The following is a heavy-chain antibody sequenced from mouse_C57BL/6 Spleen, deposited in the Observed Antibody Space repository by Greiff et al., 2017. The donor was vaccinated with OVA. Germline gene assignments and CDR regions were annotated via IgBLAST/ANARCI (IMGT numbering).Heavy chain of an antibody. CDR3: ARWTGYFDY. D-gene: IGHD4-1*01. CDR2: INPNNGGT. CDR1: GYTFTDYY. Sequence: VHVKQSGPELVKPGASVKISCKASGYTFTDYYMNWVKQSHGKSLEWIGDINPNNGGTSYNQKFKGKATLTVDKSSSTAYMELRSLTSEDSAVYYCARWTGYFDYWGQGTTLTVSS. V-gene: IGHV1-26*01. J-gene: IGHJ2*01.